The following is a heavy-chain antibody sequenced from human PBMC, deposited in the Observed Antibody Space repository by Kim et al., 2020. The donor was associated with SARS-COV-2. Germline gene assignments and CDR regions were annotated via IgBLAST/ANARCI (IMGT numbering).Heavy chain of an antibody. D-gene: IGHD2-2*01. CDR2: IKSKTDGGTA. CDR3: TTVSMR. Sequence: GGSLRFSCAVSGIPFSNAWFNWVRQSPGKGLEWVGRIKSKTDGGTADLAAPVKGRFAISRDDSKNTLSLLMNNVETDDSAVYYCTTVSMRWGQGTLVTVSS. V-gene: IGHV3-15*01. CDR1: GIPFSNAW. J-gene: IGHJ4*02.